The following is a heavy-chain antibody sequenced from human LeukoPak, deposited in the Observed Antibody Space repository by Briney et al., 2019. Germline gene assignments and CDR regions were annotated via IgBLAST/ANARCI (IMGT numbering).Heavy chain of an antibody. D-gene: IGHD3-10*01. J-gene: IGHJ4*02. CDR2: ISAYNGNT. CDR1: GGTSSSYA. CDR3: ARDSITMVRGVIGY. Sequence: ASVKVSCKASGGTSSSYAISWVRQAPGQGLEWMGWISAYNGNTNYAQKLQGRVTMTTDASTSTAYMELRSLRSDDTAVYYCARDSITMVRGVIGYWGQGTLVTVSS. V-gene: IGHV1-18*01.